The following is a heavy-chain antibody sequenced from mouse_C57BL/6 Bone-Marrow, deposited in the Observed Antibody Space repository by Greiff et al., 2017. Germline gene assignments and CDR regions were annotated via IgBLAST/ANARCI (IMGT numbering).Heavy chain of an antibody. V-gene: IGHV1-7*01. D-gene: IGHD5-1*01. CDR2: IIPSSGYT. Sequence: VTLMESGAELVKPGASVKLSCTASGYTFTSYWMHWVQQRPGQGLEWIGYIIPSSGYTNYNQKVKDQATFTADNSSSTAYMQLSSLTYEDSAVYYCARYLTLWGQGTTLTVSS. CDR1: GYTFTSYW. CDR3: ARYLTL. J-gene: IGHJ2*01.